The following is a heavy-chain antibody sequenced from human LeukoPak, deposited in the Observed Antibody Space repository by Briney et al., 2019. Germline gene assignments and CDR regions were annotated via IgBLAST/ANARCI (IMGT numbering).Heavy chain of an antibody. CDR1: GFTFSSYW. V-gene: IGHV3-7*01. Sequence: GGSLRLSCAASGFTFSSYWMSWVRQAPGKGLEWVATIKKDGGETYYADSVKGRSTISRDNAKNSLYLQMNSLRAEDTAVYYCEIDRCAWDAFDIWGQGTMVTVSS. D-gene: IGHD4-17*01. J-gene: IGHJ3*02. CDR3: EIDRCAWDAFDI. CDR2: IKKDGGET.